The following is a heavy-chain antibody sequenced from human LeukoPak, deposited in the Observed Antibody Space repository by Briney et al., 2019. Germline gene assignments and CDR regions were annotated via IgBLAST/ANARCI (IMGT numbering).Heavy chain of an antibody. CDR2: IRYDGSNK. D-gene: IGHD6-19*01. CDR3: AKVRLVNRYYFDY. Sequence: QAGGSLRLSCAASGFTVSSNHMSWVRQAPGKGLEWVAFIRYDGSNKYYADSVKGRFTISRDNSKNTLYLQMNSLRAEDTAVYYCAKVRLVNRYYFDYWGQGTLVTVSS. J-gene: IGHJ4*02. CDR1: GFTVSSNH. V-gene: IGHV3-30*02.